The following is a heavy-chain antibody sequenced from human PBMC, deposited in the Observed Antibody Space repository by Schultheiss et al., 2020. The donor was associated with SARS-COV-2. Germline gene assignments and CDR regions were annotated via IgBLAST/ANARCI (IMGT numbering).Heavy chain of an antibody. J-gene: IGHJ2*01. Sequence: SQTLSLTCTVSGGSISTGGYYWSWIRQHPGKGLEWIGYFYYSGTTDYNPTLESRVTIPGDTSKNQFFLKLNSVTAADTAVYCLTRDSRRCRIFELYGRGTLVTVAT. CDR3: TRDSRRCRIFEL. D-gene: IGHD2-15*01. CDR2: FYYSGTT. CDR1: GGSISTGGYY. V-gene: IGHV4-31*03.